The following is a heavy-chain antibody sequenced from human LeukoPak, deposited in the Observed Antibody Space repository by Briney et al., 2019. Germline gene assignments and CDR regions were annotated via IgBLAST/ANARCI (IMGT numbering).Heavy chain of an antibody. V-gene: IGHV4-59*01. D-gene: IGHD2-15*01. CDR3: ASGYCSGGSCYGAFDI. CDR1: GGSISSYY. J-gene: IGHJ3*02. CDR2: IYYSGST. Sequence: SETLSLTCTVSGGSISSYYWSWIRQPPGKGLEWIEYIYYSGSTNYNPSLKSRVTISVDTSKNQFSLKLSSVTAADTAVYYCASGYCSGGSCYGAFDIWGQGTMVTVSS.